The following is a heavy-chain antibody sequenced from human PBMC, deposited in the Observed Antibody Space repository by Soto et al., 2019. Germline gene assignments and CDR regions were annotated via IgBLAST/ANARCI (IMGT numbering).Heavy chain of an antibody. Sequence: GGSLRLSCAASEFTFSSYSMHWVRQAPGKGLEWVAVISYDGSNKYYADSVKGRFTISRDNSKNTLYLQMNSLRAEDTAVYYCARDDYGDSFQTLDYWGQGTLVTVSS. J-gene: IGHJ4*02. D-gene: IGHD4-17*01. CDR2: ISYDGSNK. CDR3: ARDDYGDSFQTLDY. CDR1: EFTFSSYS. V-gene: IGHV3-30-3*01.